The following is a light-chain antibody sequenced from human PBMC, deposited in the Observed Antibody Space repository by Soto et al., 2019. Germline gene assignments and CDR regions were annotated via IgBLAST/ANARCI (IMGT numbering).Light chain of an antibody. CDR3: SSYTSSSTPYV. Sequence: QSALTQPASVSGSPGQSITISCTGTSSDVGGYNYVSCYQQHPGKAPNLMIYEVSNRPSGVSNRFSGSKSGNTASLTISGLQAEDEADYYCSSYTSSSTPYVFGTGTKLTVL. J-gene: IGLJ1*01. CDR1: SSDVGGYNY. V-gene: IGLV2-14*01. CDR2: EVS.